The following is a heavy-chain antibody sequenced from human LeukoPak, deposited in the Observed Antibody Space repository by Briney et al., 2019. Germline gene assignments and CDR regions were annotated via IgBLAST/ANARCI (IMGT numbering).Heavy chain of an antibody. CDR3: ASGVDYYDSSGYYPYIFDY. CDR2: IYYSGST. V-gene: IGHV4-39*07. Sequence: SETLSLTCTVSGGFISSSSYYWGWIRQPPGKGLEWIGSIYYSGSTYYNPSLKSRVTISVDTSKNQFSLKLSSVTAADTAVYYCASGVDYYDSSGYYPYIFDYWGQGTLVTVSS. D-gene: IGHD3-22*01. CDR1: GGFISSSSYY. J-gene: IGHJ4*02.